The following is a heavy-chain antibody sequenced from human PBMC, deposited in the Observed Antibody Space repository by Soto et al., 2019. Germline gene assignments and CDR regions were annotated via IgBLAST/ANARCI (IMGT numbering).Heavy chain of an antibody. Sequence: QVQLVESGGGVVQPGRSLRLSCAASGFTFSSYAMHWVRQAPGKGLEWVAVISYDGSNKYYADSVKGRFTISRDNSKNTLYLQMNSLRAEDTAVYYCARDRGYCSGGSCYSVYYYGMDVWGRGTTVTVSS. CDR1: GFTFSSYA. CDR2: ISYDGSNK. J-gene: IGHJ6*02. V-gene: IGHV3-30-3*01. D-gene: IGHD2-15*01. CDR3: ARDRGYCSGGSCYSVYYYGMDV.